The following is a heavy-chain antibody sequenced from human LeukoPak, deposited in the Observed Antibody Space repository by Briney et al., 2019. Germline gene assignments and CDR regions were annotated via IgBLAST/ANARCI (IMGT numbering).Heavy chain of an antibody. J-gene: IGHJ5*02. CDR2: IYYSGST. CDR3: ARGPYDFWSGYYPNRFDP. CDR1: GGSISSYY. Sequence: SETLSLTCTVSGGSISSYYWSWIRQPPGKGLEWIGYIYYSGSTNYNPSLKSRVTISVDTSKNQFSLKLSSVTAADTAVYYCARGPYDFWSGYYPNRFDPWGQGTLVTVSS. D-gene: IGHD3-3*01. V-gene: IGHV4-59*01.